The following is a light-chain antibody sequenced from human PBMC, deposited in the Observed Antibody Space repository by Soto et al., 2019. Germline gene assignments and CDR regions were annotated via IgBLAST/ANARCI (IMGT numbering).Light chain of an antibody. J-gene: IGKJ1*01. V-gene: IGKV3-11*01. CDR1: QSVGTF. CDR3: QHRTNWPWT. CDR2: DSS. Sequence: EVVLTQSPATLSLSPGQRATLSCRTSQSVGTFLAWYQQKPGQAARLLIYDSSYRATGIPARFSGSESGTDFTLTISGLEPEDFAVYYCQHRTNWPWTYGQGTKVEIK.